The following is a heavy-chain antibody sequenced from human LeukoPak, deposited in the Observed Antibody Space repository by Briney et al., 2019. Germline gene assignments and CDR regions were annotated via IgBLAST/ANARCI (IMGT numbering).Heavy chain of an antibody. J-gene: IGHJ3*02. CDR1: GGSISSYY. D-gene: IGHD3-22*01. CDR3: AREFAYYYDSSGIDI. CDR2: IYTSGST. Sequence: MSSETLSLTCTVSGGSISSYYWSWIRQPAGKGLEWIGRIYTSGSTNYNPSLKSRVTMSVDTSKNQFSLKLSSVTAADTAVYYCAREFAYYYDSSGIDIWGQGTMVTVSS. V-gene: IGHV4-4*07.